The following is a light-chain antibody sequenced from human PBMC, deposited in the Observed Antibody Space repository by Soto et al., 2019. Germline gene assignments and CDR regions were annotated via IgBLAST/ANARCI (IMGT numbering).Light chain of an antibody. V-gene: IGLV1-44*01. J-gene: IGLJ1*01. CDR1: TSNFGTKS. Sequence: QSALTQPPSASGTPGQRVTISCSGATSNFGTKSVNWYQHLPGAAPSLLIYNSDQRPSGVPDRFSGSKSGTSASLAIRGLQSAEEGDYVCASWDDTLHGPLFGGGTKVTVL. CDR3: ASWDDTLHGPL. CDR2: NSD.